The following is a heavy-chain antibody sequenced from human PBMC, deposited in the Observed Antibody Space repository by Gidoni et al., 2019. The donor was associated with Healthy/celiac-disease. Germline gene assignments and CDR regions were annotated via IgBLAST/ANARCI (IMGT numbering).Heavy chain of an antibody. Sequence: EVQLLESGGGLVQPGGSLRLSCAASGFTFSSYAMSWVRQAPGKGRGWVTAISSSGGRTYYADSVKGRFTISRDNSKNTLYLQMNSLRAEDTAVYYCAKGYGDYPFEYFQHWGQGTLVTVSS. CDR1: GFTFSSYA. V-gene: IGHV3-23*01. D-gene: IGHD4-17*01. CDR3: AKGYGDYPFEYFQH. J-gene: IGHJ1*01. CDR2: ISSSGGRT.